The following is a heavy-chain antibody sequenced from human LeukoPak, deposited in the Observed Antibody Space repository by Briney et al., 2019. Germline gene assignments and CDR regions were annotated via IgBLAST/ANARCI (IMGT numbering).Heavy chain of an antibody. Sequence: GASVKVSCKASGYTFTSYGISCVRQAPGQGLEWVGWISAYNGNTNYAQKLQGRVTMTTDTSTSTAYMELRSLRSDDTAVYYCARDKLERRPYYYGMDVWGKGTTVTVSS. CDR3: ARDKLERRPYYYGMDV. CDR1: GYTFTSYG. D-gene: IGHD1-1*01. V-gene: IGHV1-18*04. J-gene: IGHJ6*04. CDR2: ISAYNGNT.